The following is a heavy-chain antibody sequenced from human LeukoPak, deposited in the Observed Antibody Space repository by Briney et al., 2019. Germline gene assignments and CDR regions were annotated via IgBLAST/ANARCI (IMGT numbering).Heavy chain of an antibody. CDR2: IYYSGST. V-gene: IGHV4-31*03. CDR1: GGSISSGGYY. CDR3: ARSRQTSTVGSLDY. D-gene: IGHD4-11*01. J-gene: IGHJ4*02. Sequence: PSETLSLTCTVSGGSISSGGYYWSWIRQHPGKGLEWNGYIYYSGSTYYNPSLKSRVTISVDTSKNQFSLKLSSVTAADTAVYYCARSRQTSTVGSLDYWGQGTLVTVSS.